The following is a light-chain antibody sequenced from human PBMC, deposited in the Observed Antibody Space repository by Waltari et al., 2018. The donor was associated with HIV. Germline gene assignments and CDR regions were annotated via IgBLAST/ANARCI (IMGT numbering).Light chain of an antibody. CDR1: GLPDDY. CDR3: QYAGSIVTLGV. CDR2: KDK. Sequence: YEFTQPPSVSVSPVQTAKIIFSGDGLPDDYAHWYPQRPRQAPVLAIYKDKERPSGIPERFSGCRSGTLATLTNSGVLEEDEADYYCQYAGSIVTLGVFGGGSKLAVL. J-gene: IGLJ3*02. V-gene: IGLV3-25*03.